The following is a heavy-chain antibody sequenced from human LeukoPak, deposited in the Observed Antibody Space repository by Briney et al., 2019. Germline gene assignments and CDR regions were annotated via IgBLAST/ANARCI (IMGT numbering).Heavy chain of an antibody. CDR1: GFTFNNFA. J-gene: IGHJ4*02. D-gene: IGHD3-9*01. CDR3: AKGWETTRYYNGFDC. V-gene: IGHV3-23*01. Sequence: GGSLRLSCTASGFTFNNFAMSWVRQAPGKGLEWVSAISGNSDNTYYADSVKGRFTISRDTSKNTLYLQMSSLRAEDTAVFYCAKGWETTRYYNGFDCWGQGTLVAVSS. CDR2: ISGNSDNT.